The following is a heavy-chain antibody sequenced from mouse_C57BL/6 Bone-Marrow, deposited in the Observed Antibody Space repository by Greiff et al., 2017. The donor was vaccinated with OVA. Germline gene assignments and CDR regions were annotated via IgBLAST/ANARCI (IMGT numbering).Heavy chain of an antibody. CDR1: GYTFTSYG. J-gene: IGHJ2*01. D-gene: IGHD1-1*01. V-gene: IGHV1-81*01. CDR3: ARGFTTVVAYYFDY. CDR2: IYPRSGNT. Sequence: QVQLQQSGAELARPGASVKLSCKASGYTFTSYGISWVKQRTGQGLEWIGEIYPRSGNTYYNEKFKGKATLTADKSSSTAYMELRSLTSEDSAVYFCARGFTTVVAYYFDYWGQGTTRTVSS.